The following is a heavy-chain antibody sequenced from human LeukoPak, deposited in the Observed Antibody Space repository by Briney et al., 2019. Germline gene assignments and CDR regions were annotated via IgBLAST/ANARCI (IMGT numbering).Heavy chain of an antibody. J-gene: IGHJ6*03. CDR3: ARTVQHYYYMDV. CDR2: ISVYNGNT. D-gene: IGHD4-17*01. Sequence: ASVKVSCKASGYTFTNYGISWVRQAPGQGLEWMGWISVYNGNTNYAQKLQGRVTMTTDTSTSTAYMELRSLRSDDTAVYYCARTVQHYYYMDVWGKGTTVTISS. CDR1: GYTFTNYG. V-gene: IGHV1-18*01.